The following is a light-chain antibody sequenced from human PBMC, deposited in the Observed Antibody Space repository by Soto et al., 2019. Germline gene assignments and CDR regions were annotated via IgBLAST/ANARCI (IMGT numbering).Light chain of an antibody. J-gene: IGKJ1*01. Sequence: CLYLGGRGTINRRASQTVRNNLAWYQQKPGQAPRLLIHGASTRATGIPARFSGSVSGTEITLTVYDLQSESWGFCCCQLYNYWPESFGQGTKVDIK. CDR1: QTVRNN. V-gene: IGKV3-15*01. CDR2: GAS. CDR3: QLYNYWPES.